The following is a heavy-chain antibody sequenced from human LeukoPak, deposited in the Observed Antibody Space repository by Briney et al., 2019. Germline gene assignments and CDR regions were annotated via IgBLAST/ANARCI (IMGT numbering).Heavy chain of an antibody. V-gene: IGHV4-34*01. CDR1: GGSFSGYY. J-gene: IGHJ4*02. Sequence: PSETLSLTCAVYGGSFSGYYWSWIRQPPGKGLEWIGEINHSGSTNYNPSLKSRATISVDTSKNQFSLKVNSVTAADTAVYYCARGAPYSGSGSYYNYWGQGTLVTVSS. CDR2: INHSGST. D-gene: IGHD3-10*01. CDR3: ARGAPYSGSGSYYNY.